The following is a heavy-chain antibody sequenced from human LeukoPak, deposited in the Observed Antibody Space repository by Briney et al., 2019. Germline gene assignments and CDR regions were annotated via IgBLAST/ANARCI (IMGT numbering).Heavy chain of an antibody. CDR3: ARSTLPGRSGRTEFFQH. D-gene: IGHD6-19*01. Sequence: GESLKISCAASGFTFSNYYMTWIRQAPGKGLQWISFISDSGNTIYYADSVEGRFTISRDNAKNSLYLQMHSLRAEDTAMYYCARSTLPGRSGRTEFFQHWGQGTLVTVSS. J-gene: IGHJ1*01. V-gene: IGHV3-11*01. CDR1: GFTFSNYY. CDR2: ISDSGNTI.